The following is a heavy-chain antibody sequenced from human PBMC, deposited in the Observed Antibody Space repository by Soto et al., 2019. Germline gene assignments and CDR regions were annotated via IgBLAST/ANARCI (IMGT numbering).Heavy chain of an antibody. CDR2: IYYSGST. J-gene: IGHJ3*02. V-gene: IGHV4-59*01. Sequence: SETLSLTCTVSNDSISPYYWSWIRQPPGKGLEWIGYIYYSGSTTYNPSLKSRVTISVATSKNQFSLKLSSVTAADTAVYYCARDVATTAFDIWGQGTMVTVS. CDR3: ARDVATTAFDI. CDR1: NDSISPYY. D-gene: IGHD5-12*01.